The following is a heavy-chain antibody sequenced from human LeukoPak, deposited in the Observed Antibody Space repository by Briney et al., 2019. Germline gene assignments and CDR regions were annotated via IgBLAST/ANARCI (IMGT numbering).Heavy chain of an antibody. J-gene: IGHJ3*02. CDR2: ISSSGSTI. CDR1: GFTFSSYE. CDR3: AKDMYSSGWDDAFDI. D-gene: IGHD6-19*01. Sequence: GGSLRLSCAASGFTFSSYEMNWVRQAPGKGLEWVSYISSSGSTIYYADSVKGRFTISRDNAKNSLYLQMNSLRAEDTALYYCAKDMYSSGWDDAFDIWGQGTMVTVSS. V-gene: IGHV3-48*03.